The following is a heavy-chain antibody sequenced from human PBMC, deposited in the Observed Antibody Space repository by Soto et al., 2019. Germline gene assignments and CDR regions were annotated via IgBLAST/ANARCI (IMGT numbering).Heavy chain of an antibody. J-gene: IGHJ4*02. V-gene: IGHV4-39*01. Sequence: SETLSLTCTVSGGSTSSSSYYWGWIRQPPGKGLEWIGSIYYSGSAYYNPSLKSRVTISVDTSKNQFSLRLTSVTAEDTAVYYCAKQPASIRTFDYWGQGALVTVSS. D-gene: IGHD2-2*01. CDR1: GGSTSSSSYY. CDR2: IYYSGSA. CDR3: AKQPASIRTFDY.